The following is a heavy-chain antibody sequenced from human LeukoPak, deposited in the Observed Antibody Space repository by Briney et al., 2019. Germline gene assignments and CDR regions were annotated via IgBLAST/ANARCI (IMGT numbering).Heavy chain of an antibody. V-gene: IGHV3-66*02. CDR1: GFTVSSNY. D-gene: IGHD5-24*01. Sequence: GGSLRLSCAASGFTVSSNYMSWVRQAPGKGLEWVSVIYSGGSTYYADSVKGRFTISRDNSKNTLYLQMNSLRAEDTAVYYCARQTRRDGYDLDYWGQGTLVTVSS. J-gene: IGHJ4*02. CDR3: ARQTRRDGYDLDY. CDR2: IYSGGST.